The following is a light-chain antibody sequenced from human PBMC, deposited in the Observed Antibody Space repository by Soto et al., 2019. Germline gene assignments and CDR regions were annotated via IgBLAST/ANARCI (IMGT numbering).Light chain of an antibody. CDR1: QSVSSH. J-gene: IGKJ1*01. V-gene: IGKV3-11*01. CDR2: DAS. Sequence: EIVLTQSPGTLSLSPGERATLSCRASQSVSSHLAWYQQKPGQAPRLLIYDASNRATGIPARFSGSGSGTDFTLTISSLEPEDFAVYHCVQRTTWPWTCGQGSKVEIQ. CDR3: VQRTTWPWT.